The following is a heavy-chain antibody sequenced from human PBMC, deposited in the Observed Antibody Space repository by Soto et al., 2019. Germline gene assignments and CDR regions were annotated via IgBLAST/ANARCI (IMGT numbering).Heavy chain of an antibody. Sequence: ASVKVSCKASGYTFTDYYIHWVRQAPGQGLEWMGWINPKSGGTSYAQKFQGGVTMARDTSITTAYVDLRGLRSDDTAVYYCATWYYDTSGHDAFDIWGQGTMVTVSS. CDR3: ATWYYDTSGHDAFDI. CDR2: INPKSGGT. D-gene: IGHD3-22*01. CDR1: GYTFTDYY. J-gene: IGHJ3*02. V-gene: IGHV1-2*02.